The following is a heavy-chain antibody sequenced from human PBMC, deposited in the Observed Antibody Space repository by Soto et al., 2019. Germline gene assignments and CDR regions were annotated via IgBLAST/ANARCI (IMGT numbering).Heavy chain of an antibody. J-gene: IGHJ4*02. D-gene: IGHD5-18*01. Sequence: PSETLSLTCTVSGGSISSGGYYWSWIRQHPGKGLEWIGYIYYSGSTYYNPSLKSRVTISVDTSKNQFSLKLSSVTAADTAVYYCASTTVDTAMGGFDYWGQGTLVTVSS. CDR3: ASTTVDTAMGGFDY. CDR1: GGSISSGGYY. CDR2: IYYSGST. V-gene: IGHV4-31*03.